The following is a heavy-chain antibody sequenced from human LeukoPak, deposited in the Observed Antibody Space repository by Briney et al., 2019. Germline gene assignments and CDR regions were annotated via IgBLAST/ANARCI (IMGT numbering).Heavy chain of an antibody. J-gene: IGHJ4*02. D-gene: IGHD6-19*01. V-gene: IGHV3-23*01. CDR2: INGSGGST. Sequence: GGSLRLSCAASGFTFSSYSMSWVRQAPGKGLEWVSAINGSGGSTYYADSVKGRFTISRDNSKNPLYLQMNSLRAEDTAVYYCAKSARGSGWSWGHWGQGMLVTVSS. CDR3: AKSARGSGWSWGH. CDR1: GFTFSSYS.